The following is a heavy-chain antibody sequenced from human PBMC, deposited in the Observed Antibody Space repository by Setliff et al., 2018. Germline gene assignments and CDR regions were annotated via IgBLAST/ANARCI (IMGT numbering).Heavy chain of an antibody. V-gene: IGHV3-7*03. CDR3: ARGNPAERYEY. CDR1: GFTFGSSW. D-gene: IGHD5-12*01. J-gene: IGHJ1*01. Sequence: GGSLRLSCAASGFTFGSSWITWVRQAPGKGLERVAIINPDGSEKYYLDSVKGRFTISRDNAKNSLYLQMSSLRFDDTAVYYCARGNPAERYEYWGQGTLVTVSS. CDR2: INPDGSEK.